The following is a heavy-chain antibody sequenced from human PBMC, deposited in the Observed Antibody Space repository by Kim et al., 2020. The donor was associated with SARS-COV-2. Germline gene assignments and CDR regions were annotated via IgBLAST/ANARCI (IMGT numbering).Heavy chain of an antibody. V-gene: IGHV4-59*01. Sequence: PSPRGPVTISVETSKNQFSLRLSSVTAADTAVYYCARESRYYDSSGDFDYWGQGTLVTVSS. D-gene: IGHD3-22*01. CDR3: ARESRYYDSSGDFDY. J-gene: IGHJ4*02.